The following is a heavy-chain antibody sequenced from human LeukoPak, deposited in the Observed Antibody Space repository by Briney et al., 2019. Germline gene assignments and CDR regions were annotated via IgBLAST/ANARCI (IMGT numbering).Heavy chain of an antibody. CDR2: IIPIFGTA. J-gene: IGHJ4*02. D-gene: IGHD3-3*01. CDR1: GGTFSSYA. Sequence: ASVKASCKASGGTFSSYAISWVRQAPGQGLEWMGGIIPIFGTANYAQKFQGRVTITADESTSTAYMELSSLRSEDTAVYYCARGAFGVVITSFDYWGQGTLVTVSS. V-gene: IGHV1-69*13. CDR3: ARGAFGVVITSFDY.